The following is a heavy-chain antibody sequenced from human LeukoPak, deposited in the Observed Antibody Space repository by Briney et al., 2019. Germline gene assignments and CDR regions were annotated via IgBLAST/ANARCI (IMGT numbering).Heavy chain of an antibody. CDR2: ISSSGSTI. Sequence: LGGSLRLSCAASGFTFSSYEMNWVRQAPGKGLEWVSYISSSGSTIYYADSAKGRFTISRDNAKNSLYLQMNSLRAEDTAVYYCARGYSYGLYYYGMDVWGQGTTVTVSS. CDR3: ARGYSYGLYYYGMDV. J-gene: IGHJ6*02. D-gene: IGHD5-18*01. V-gene: IGHV3-48*03. CDR1: GFTFSSYE.